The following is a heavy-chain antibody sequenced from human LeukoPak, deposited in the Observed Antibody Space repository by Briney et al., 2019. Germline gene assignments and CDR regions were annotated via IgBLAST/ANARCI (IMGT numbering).Heavy chain of an antibody. CDR1: GGSISSDY. CDR2: LYTSGST. V-gene: IGHV4-4*07. J-gene: IGHJ5*02. Sequence: SETLSLTCTVSGGSISSDYWSWIRQPAGKGLEWIGRLYTSGSTNYNPSLKSRVNMSVDTSKNQFSLKLTSVTAADTAVYYCARDKVRGIHYDRNWFDPWGQGTLVTVSS. CDR3: ARDKVRGIHYDRNWFDP. D-gene: IGHD3-22*01.